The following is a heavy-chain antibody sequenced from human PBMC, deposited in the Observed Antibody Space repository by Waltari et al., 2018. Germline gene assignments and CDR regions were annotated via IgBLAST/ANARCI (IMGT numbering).Heavy chain of an antibody. D-gene: IGHD3-9*01. J-gene: IGHJ4*02. CDR1: GFTFSSFS. CDR3: VKDRPDWPIDY. V-gene: IGHV3-23*01. Sequence: EVQLLESGGGLVQPGGSLRLSCTASGFTFSSFSMSWVRQAPGKVRECGSSIGSSGANTYDANSVKGRFTVSRDNSKNTVYLQINSLRAEDTATYYCVKDRPDWPIDYWGQGTLVTVSP. CDR2: IGSSGANT.